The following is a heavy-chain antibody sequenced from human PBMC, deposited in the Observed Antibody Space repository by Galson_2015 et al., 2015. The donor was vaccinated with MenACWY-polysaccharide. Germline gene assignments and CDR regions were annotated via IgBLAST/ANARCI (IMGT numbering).Heavy chain of an antibody. J-gene: IGHJ4*02. V-gene: IGHV3-74*01. Sequence: SLRLSCAASGFTFSTYWLHWGRPAPGKGLAGVSRIKSDGSSTNYADSVKGRFTISRDNAKNTLYLQMNSLRAEDTALYDCARGYSAYDWGQGTLVTVSA. CDR3: ARGYSAYD. CDR2: IKSDGSST. D-gene: IGHD5-12*01. CDR1: GFTFSTYW.